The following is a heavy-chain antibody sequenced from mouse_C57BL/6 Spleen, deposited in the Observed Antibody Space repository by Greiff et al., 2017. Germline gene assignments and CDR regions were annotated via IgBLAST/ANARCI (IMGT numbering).Heavy chain of an antibody. Sequence: VHLVESGPGLVAPSQSLSITCTVSGFSLTSYGVDWVRQPPGKGLEWLGVIWGGGSTNYNSALMSRLSISKDNSKSQVFLKMNSLQTDDTAMYYCAKRSPYYYGSSYDYYAMDYWGQGTSVTVSS. CDR2: IWGGGST. D-gene: IGHD1-1*01. CDR1: GFSLTSYG. CDR3: AKRSPYYYGSSYDYYAMDY. J-gene: IGHJ4*01. V-gene: IGHV2-9*01.